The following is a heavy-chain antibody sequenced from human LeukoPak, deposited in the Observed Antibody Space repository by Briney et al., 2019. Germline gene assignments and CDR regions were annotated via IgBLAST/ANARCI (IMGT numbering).Heavy chain of an antibody. Sequence: GGSLRLSCAASGFSISTYAMNWVRQAPGKGLEWVSDISSGSSTIYYADSVKGRFTISRDNAKNSLYLQMNSLRAEDTAVYYCATDVRDEYSSGWYPIGYWGQGTLVTVSS. J-gene: IGHJ4*02. D-gene: IGHD6-19*01. CDR3: ATDVRDEYSSGWYPIGY. CDR2: ISSGSSTI. CDR1: GFSISTYA. V-gene: IGHV3-48*04.